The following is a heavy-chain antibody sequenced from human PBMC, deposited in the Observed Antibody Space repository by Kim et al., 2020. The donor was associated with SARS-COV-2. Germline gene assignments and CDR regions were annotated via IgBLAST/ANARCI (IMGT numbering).Heavy chain of an antibody. V-gene: IGHV3-23*01. J-gene: IGHJ4*02. CDR3: AKGGRGGSSASWNFDY. D-gene: IGHD2-2*01. Sequence: GKGRFTISRDNSKNTLYLQMNSLRAEDTAVYFCAKGGRGGSSASWNFDYWGQGALVTVSS.